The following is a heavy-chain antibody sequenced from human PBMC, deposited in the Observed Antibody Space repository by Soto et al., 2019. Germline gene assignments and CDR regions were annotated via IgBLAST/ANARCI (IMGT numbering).Heavy chain of an antibody. J-gene: IGHJ4*02. CDR2: ISSSSSYI. V-gene: IGHV3-21*01. CDR1: GFTFSSYS. Sequence: EVQLVESGGGLVKPGGSLRLSCAASGFTFSSYSMNWVRQAPGKGLEWVSSISSSSSYIYYADSVKGRFTISRDNAKNSLYLQMNSLRAEDTAVYYCARANGDHEYYFDYWGQGTLVTVSS. D-gene: IGHD4-17*01. CDR3: ARANGDHEYYFDY.